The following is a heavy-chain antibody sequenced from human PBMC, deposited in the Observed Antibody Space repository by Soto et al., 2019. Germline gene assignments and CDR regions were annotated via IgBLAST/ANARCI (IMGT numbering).Heavy chain of an antibody. V-gene: IGHV1-69*08. CDR1: GGTFSSYT. Sequence: QVQLVQSGAEVKKPGSSVKVSCKASGGTFSSYTISWVRQAPGQGLEWMGRIIPILGIANYAQKFQGRVTITADKSTSTAYMELSSLTSEDTALYYCARDTPNWFDPWGQGTLVTVSS. J-gene: IGHJ5*02. CDR2: IIPILGIA. CDR3: ARDTPNWFDP.